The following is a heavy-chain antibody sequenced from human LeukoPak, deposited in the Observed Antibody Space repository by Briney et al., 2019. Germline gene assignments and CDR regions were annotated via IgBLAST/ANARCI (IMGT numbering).Heavy chain of an antibody. CDR1: GYSISSGYY. Sequence: SETLSLTCTVSGYSISSGYYWGWIRQPPGKGLKWIGSISHSGSTYYNPSLKSRVTMSVDTSKNQFSLKLSSVTAADTAVYYCARDRPKVTEGYYYYYMDVWGKGTTVTISS. V-gene: IGHV4-38-2*02. D-gene: IGHD2-21*02. CDR3: ARDRPKVTEGYYYYYMDV. CDR2: ISHSGST. J-gene: IGHJ6*03.